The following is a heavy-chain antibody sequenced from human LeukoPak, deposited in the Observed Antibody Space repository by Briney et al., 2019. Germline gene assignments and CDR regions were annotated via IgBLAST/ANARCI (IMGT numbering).Heavy chain of an antibody. V-gene: IGHV4-30-4*01. CDR1: GGSISSGDYY. D-gene: IGHD2-2*01. Sequence: SQTLSLTCTVSGGSISSGDYYWSWIRQPPGKGLEWIGYIYYSGSTYYNPSLKSRVTILVDTSKNQFSLKLSSVTAADTAVYYCAREGVPAAHFDYWGQGTLVTVSS. CDR2: IYYSGST. J-gene: IGHJ4*02. CDR3: AREGVPAAHFDY.